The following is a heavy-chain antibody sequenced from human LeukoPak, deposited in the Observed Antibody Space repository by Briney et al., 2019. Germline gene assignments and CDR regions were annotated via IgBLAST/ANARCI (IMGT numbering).Heavy chain of an antibody. Sequence: GESLKISCKGSGYSFTTYWIGWVRQMPGKGLEWMGIIYPGDSDTRYSPSFQGQVTISADKSISTAYLQWSSLKASDTAMYYCARRDYDILTGYSWDVWGKGTTVTVSS. CDR1: GYSFTTYW. CDR2: IYPGDSDT. D-gene: IGHD3-9*01. J-gene: IGHJ6*04. CDR3: ARRDYDILTGYSWDV. V-gene: IGHV5-51*01.